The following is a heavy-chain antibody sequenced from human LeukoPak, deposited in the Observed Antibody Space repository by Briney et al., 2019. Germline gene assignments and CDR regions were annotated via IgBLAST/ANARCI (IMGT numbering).Heavy chain of an antibody. CDR1: GFKFDDYG. J-gene: IGHJ4*02. V-gene: IGHV3-30*18. D-gene: IGHD3-22*01. CDR3: AKDFSALGYSSGYYFPIDY. Sequence: GGSLRLSCTASGFKFDDYGMTWVRQAPGKGLEWVAVISYDGSFKYYVDSVKGRFTISRDNSKNTLFLQMNSLRAEDTALYYCAKDFSALGYSSGYYFPIDYWGQGTLVTVSS. CDR2: ISYDGSFK.